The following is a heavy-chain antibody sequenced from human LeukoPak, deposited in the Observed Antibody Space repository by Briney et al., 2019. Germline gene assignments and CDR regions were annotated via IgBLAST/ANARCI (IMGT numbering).Heavy chain of an antibody. J-gene: IGHJ4*02. CDR1: GFTYITYA. D-gene: IGHD6-19*01. CDR2: ISGSGGST. CDR3: AKSEQWLVDY. V-gene: IGHV3-23*01. Sequence: GGSLRLSCAASGFTYITYAMSWVRQAPGKGLEWVSAISGSGGSTYYADSVKGRFTISRDNSKNTLYLQMNSLRAEDTAVYYCAKSEQWLVDYWGQGTLVTVSS.